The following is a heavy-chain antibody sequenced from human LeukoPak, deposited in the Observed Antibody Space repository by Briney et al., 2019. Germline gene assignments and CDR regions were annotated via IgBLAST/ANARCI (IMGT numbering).Heavy chain of an antibody. Sequence: ASVKVSCKASGYTFTSYAMNWVRQAPGQGLEWMGWINTNTGNPTYAQGFTGQFVFSLDTSVSTAYLQISSLKAEDTAVYYCARDLPTVLGIFWFDPWGQGTLVTVSS. CDR3: ARDLPTVLGIFWFDP. D-gene: IGHD4-17*01. CDR1: GYTFTSYA. CDR2: INTNTGNP. J-gene: IGHJ5*02. V-gene: IGHV7-4-1*02.